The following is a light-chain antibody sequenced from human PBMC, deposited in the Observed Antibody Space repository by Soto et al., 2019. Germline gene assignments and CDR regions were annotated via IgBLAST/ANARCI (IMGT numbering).Light chain of an antibody. CDR2: DAS. CDR3: QHRSNWPSVT. CDR1: QSVTTS. J-gene: IGKJ4*01. Sequence: EIVLTQSPATLSLSPGDRATLSCRASQSVTTSVAWYQHQPGQAPRLVIYDASKRATGIPPRFSGSGSGTHFTLTISSLVPEDFAVYYCQHRSNWPSVTFGGGTKLEIK. V-gene: IGKV3-11*01.